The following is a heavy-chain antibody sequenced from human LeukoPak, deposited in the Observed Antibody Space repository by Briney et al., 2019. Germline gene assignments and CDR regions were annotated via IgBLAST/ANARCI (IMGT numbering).Heavy chain of an antibody. D-gene: IGHD2-15*01. CDR2: IYHSGST. Sequence: SGTLSLTCAVSGGSISSSNWWSWVRQPPGKGLEWIGEIYHSGSTNYNPSLKSRVTISVDRSKNQFSLKLSSMTAADTAVYYCARDPGSPRGYFDLWGRGTLVTVSS. V-gene: IGHV4-4*02. J-gene: IGHJ2*01. CDR3: ARDPGSPRGYFDL. CDR1: GGSISSSNW.